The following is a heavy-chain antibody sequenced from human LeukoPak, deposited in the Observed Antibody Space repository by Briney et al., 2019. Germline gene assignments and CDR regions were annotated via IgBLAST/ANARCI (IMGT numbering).Heavy chain of an antibody. V-gene: IGHV3-11*06. D-gene: IGHD4-23*01. Sequence: PGGSLRLSCAASGFTFSDYYMSWIRQAPGKGLEWVSYISSSSSYTNCADSVKGRFTISRDNAKNSLYLQMNSLRAEDTAVYYCARIGGRGYFDLWGRGTLVTVSS. CDR3: ARIGGRGYFDL. J-gene: IGHJ2*01. CDR1: GFTFSDYY. CDR2: ISSSSSYT.